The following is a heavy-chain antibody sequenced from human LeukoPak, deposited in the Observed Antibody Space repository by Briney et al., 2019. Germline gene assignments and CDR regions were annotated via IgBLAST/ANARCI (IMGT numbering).Heavy chain of an antibody. Sequence: GGSLRLSCAASGFTFSSYSMTWVRQAPGKGLEWVSSISSSSSYISYADSVKGRFTISRDNAKNTLFLQMNGLRAEDTAVYYCARVSLSSGCLSNWGQGTLVTVSS. CDR3: ARVSLSSGCLSN. V-gene: IGHV3-21*01. J-gene: IGHJ4*02. D-gene: IGHD6-19*01. CDR2: ISSSSSYI. CDR1: GFTFSSYS.